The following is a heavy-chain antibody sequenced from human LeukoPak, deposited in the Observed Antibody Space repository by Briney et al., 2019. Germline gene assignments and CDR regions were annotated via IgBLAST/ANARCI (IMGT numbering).Heavy chain of an antibody. CDR3: AKDGRGLPDS. V-gene: IGHV3-23*01. CDR1: GFTFSSYA. D-gene: IGHD3/OR15-3a*01. CDR2: ISGSGGST. Sequence: GGSLRLSCAASGFTFSSYAMSWVRQAPGKGLEWVSAISGSGGSTYYAGSVKGRFTISRDNSKNTLYLQMNSLRVEDTAIYYCAKDGRGLPDSWGQGTLVTVSS. J-gene: IGHJ5*01.